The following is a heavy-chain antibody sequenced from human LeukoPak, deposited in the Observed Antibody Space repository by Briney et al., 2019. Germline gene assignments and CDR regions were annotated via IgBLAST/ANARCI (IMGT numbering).Heavy chain of an antibody. V-gene: IGHV3-21*01. J-gene: IGHJ4*02. D-gene: IGHD4-17*01. Sequence: GGSLRLSCAASGFIFNNYAMSWVRQAPGKGLEWVSSISSSSSYIYYADSVKGRFTISRDNAKNSLYLQMNSLRAEDTAVYYCAASDYLSSGPIWGQGTLVTVSS. CDR3: AASDYLSSGPI. CDR2: ISSSSSYI. CDR1: GFIFNNYA.